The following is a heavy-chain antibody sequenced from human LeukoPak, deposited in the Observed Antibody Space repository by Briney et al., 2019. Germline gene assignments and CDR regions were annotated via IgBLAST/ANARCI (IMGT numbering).Heavy chain of an antibody. CDR1: GGSFSSGGYY. J-gene: IGHJ4*02. V-gene: IGHV4-31*03. CDR2: IYYSGST. Sequence: SDTLSLTCTVSGGSFSSGGYYWTWIRQHPGKGLEWSGYIYYSGSTYYSPSLKSRLTMSVDTSKNQFSLKLSSVTAADTGVYYCARGAVREVMDFDYWGQGTLVTVSS. D-gene: IGHD3-10*01. CDR3: ARGAVREVMDFDY.